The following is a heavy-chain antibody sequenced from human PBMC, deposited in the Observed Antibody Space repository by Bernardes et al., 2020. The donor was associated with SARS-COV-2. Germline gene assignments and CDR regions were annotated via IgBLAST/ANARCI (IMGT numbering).Heavy chain of an antibody. J-gene: IGHJ3*02. CDR1: GGSISSYY. CDR2: IYYSGST. D-gene: IGHD3-10*01. CDR3: SRLGGYYYGSGSYYNRRLAFDI. Sequence: SETLSLTCTVSGGSISSYYWSWIRQPPGKGLECIGYIYYSGSTNYNPSLKSRVTISVDTSKNQFSLKLSSVTAADTAVYYCSRLGGYYYGSGSYYNRRLAFDIWGQGTMVTVSS. V-gene: IGHV4-59*08.